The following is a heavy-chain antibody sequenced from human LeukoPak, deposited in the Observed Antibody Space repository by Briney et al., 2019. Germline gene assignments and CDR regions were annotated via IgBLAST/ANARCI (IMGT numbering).Heavy chain of an antibody. CDR3: ARRSIAARLGGFYMDV. J-gene: IGHJ6*03. CDR2: IYYSGST. CDR1: GGSISSYY. D-gene: IGHD6-6*01. V-gene: IGHV4-59*01. Sequence: PSETLSLTCTVSGGSISSYYWSWIRQPPGKGLEWIGYIYYSGSTNYNPSLKSRVTISVDMSKNQFSLKLSSVTAADTAVYYCARRSIAARLGGFYMDVWGKGTTVTVSS.